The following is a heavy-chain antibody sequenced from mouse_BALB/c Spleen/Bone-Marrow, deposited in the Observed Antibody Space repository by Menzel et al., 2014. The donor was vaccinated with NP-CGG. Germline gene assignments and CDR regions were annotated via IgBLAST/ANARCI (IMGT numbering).Heavy chain of an antibody. Sequence: QVQLKQSGAELVKPGASVKLSCKASGYTFTIYWMHWVKQRPGQGLEWIGEIDPSDSDANYNQKFKGKATSTVDKSSTTAYMQLSSLTSEDSAVYYCARRNYYGSHYWYFDVWGAGTTVTVSS. J-gene: IGHJ1*01. CDR3: ARRNYYGSHYWYFDV. CDR1: GYTFTIYW. CDR2: IDPSDSDA. D-gene: IGHD1-1*01. V-gene: IGHV1-69*02.